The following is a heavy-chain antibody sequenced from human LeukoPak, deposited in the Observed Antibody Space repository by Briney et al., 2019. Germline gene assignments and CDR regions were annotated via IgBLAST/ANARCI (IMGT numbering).Heavy chain of an antibody. Sequence: SETLSLTCSVSGASLRSFYWSWIRQPPGKGLEWIGYISYSGSTKYNPSLKSRATMSADTSKSQLSLRLDSVTAADTAVYFCAQQVVGTSDTFDIWGQGTMVTVSS. V-gene: IGHV4-59*01. CDR1: GASLRSFY. CDR2: ISYSGST. D-gene: IGHD6-13*01. CDR3: AQQVVGTSDTFDI. J-gene: IGHJ3*02.